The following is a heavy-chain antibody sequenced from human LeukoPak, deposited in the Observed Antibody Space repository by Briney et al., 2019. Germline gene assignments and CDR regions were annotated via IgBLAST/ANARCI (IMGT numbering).Heavy chain of an antibody. CDR1: GFTFSNNG. V-gene: IGHV3-23*01. CDR3: AKDDAWLRFGE. J-gene: IGHJ4*02. Sequence: QSGGSLRLSCAASGFTFSNNGMNWVRQAPGEGLEWVSGISPSGDITYYADSVKGRFTISRDNSKNTLYLEVISLTAEDTAVYYCAKDDAWLRFGEWSQGTLVTVSS. CDR2: ISPSGDIT. D-gene: IGHD3-10*01.